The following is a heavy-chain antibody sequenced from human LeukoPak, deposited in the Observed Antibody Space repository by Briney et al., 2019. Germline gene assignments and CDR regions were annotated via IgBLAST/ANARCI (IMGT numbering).Heavy chain of an antibody. J-gene: IGHJ4*02. D-gene: IGHD1-14*01. CDR1: GFNFNNYW. CDR2: IRGDGSRK. Sequence: GGSLRLSCAASGFNFNNYWMTWVRQAPGKGLEWVANIRGDGSRKYYLDSVEGRFTISRDNAKNSLFLQMSSLRADDTAVYYCATETNGRHYDYWGQGTLLTVSS. CDR3: ATETNGRHYDY. V-gene: IGHV3-7*01.